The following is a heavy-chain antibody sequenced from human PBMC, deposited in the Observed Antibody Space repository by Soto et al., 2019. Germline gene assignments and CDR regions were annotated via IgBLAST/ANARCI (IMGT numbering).Heavy chain of an antibody. CDR1: GFTFSSYA. CDR3: AQGWGSKDTDDTSGYYLSYYDAMDV. V-gene: IGHV3-23*01. J-gene: IGHJ6*02. CDR2: LSGSGVST. D-gene: IGHD3-22*01. Sequence: EVQLLESGGGLVQPGGSLRLSCAASGFTFSSYAMTWVRQAPGKGLEWVSGLSGSGVSTYYADSVKGRFTISRGNSKNPLYLQMNSLRAEDTAVYYCAQGWGSKDTDDTSGYYLSYYDAMDVWGQGTTVTVSS.